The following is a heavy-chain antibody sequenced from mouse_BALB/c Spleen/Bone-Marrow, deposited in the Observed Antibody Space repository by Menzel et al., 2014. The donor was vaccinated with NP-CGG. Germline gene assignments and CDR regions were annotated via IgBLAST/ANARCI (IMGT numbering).Heavy chain of an antibody. CDR1: GYTFTSFW. Sequence: VQLQQSGAELVKPGGSVMLSCKASGYTFTSFWMHWVKPRPGQGLEWIGEINPSNGRTNYNESLTRKVILTVDKSSRTAYEQLSGLACEDAAVYDCTKYVYDWGQGTTLSVSS. J-gene: IGHJ2*01. V-gene: IGHV1S81*02. CDR2: INPSNGRT. CDR3: TKYVYD. D-gene: IGHD2-14*01.